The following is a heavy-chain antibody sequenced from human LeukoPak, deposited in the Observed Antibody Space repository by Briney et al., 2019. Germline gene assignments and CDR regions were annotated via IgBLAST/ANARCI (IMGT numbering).Heavy chain of an antibody. CDR3: ATSRIAARALDY. J-gene: IGHJ4*02. CDR1: GLTFSSYW. CDR2: IKEDGSEI. D-gene: IGHD6-13*01. V-gene: IGHV3-7*01. Sequence: PGGSLRLSCAASGLTFSSYWMSWVRQAPGKGLEWVANIKEDGSEIYYVDSVKGRFTLSRDDAQSSLYLQMNSLRAEDTAVYYCATSRIAARALDYWGQGTLVTVSS.